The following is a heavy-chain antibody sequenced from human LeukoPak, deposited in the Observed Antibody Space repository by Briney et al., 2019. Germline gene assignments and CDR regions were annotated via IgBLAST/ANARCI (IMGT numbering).Heavy chain of an antibody. Sequence: ASVKVSCKASGGTFSSYAISWVRQAPGQGLEWMGGIIPIFGTANYAQKFQGRVTITADESTSTAYMELSSLRSEDTAVYYCAVRDSIAARQPFGYSGQGTLVTVSS. V-gene: IGHV1-69*13. CDR3: AVRDSIAARQPFGY. CDR1: GGTFSSYA. D-gene: IGHD6-6*01. CDR2: IIPIFGTA. J-gene: IGHJ4*02.